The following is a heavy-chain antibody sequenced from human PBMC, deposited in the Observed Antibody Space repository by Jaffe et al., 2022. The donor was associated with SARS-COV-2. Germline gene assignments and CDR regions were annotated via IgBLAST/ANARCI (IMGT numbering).Heavy chain of an antibody. J-gene: IGHJ5*02. CDR2: IYYDGST. V-gene: IGHV4-59*03. CDR1: GGSISSYY. CDR3: ATGLVWFGEFRGFDP. Sequence: QVQLQGSGPGLVKPSETLSLTCSVSGGSISSYYWSWIRQPPGKGLEWIGYIYYDGSTNYNPSLKSRVTISLDTSKKQFSLILNSVTAADTAVYYCATGLVWFGEFRGFDPWGQGTLVTVSS. D-gene: IGHD3-10*01.